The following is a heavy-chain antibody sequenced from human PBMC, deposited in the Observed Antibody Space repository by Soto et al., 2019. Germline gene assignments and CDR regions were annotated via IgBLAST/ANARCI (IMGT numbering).Heavy chain of an antibody. J-gene: IGHJ4*02. CDR3: ATTYYDSSAYYLDY. V-gene: IGHV4-34*01. D-gene: IGHD3-22*01. CDR2: INHSGST. Sequence: SETLSLTCAVYGGSFSGYYWSWIRQPPGKGLEWIGEINHSGSTNYNPSLKSRVTISIDTSKNQFSLKLTSVTAADTAVYYCATTYYDSSAYYLDYWGQGTPVTVSS. CDR1: GGSFSGYY.